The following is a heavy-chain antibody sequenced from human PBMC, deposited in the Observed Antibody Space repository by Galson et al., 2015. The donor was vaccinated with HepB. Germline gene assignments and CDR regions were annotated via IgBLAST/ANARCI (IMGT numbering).Heavy chain of an antibody. CDR1: GGTFSSYA. V-gene: IGHV1-69*13. D-gene: IGHD2-15*01. CDR2: IIPIFGTA. J-gene: IGHJ6*02. Sequence: SVKVSCKASGGTFSSYAISWVRQAPGQGLEWMGGIIPIFGTANYAQKFQGRVTITADESTSTAYMELSSLRSEDMAVYYCARDERRAIGWYPSYYYGMDVWGQGTPVTASS. CDR3: ARDERRAIGWYPSYYYGMDV.